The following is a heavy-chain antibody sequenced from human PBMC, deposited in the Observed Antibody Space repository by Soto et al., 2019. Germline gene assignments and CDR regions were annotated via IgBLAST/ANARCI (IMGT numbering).Heavy chain of an antibody. J-gene: IGHJ4*02. V-gene: IGHV1-2*04. CDR2: INPNSGGT. CDR1: GYTVTGYY. Sequence: ASVKVSCKASGYTVTGYYMHCVRQAPGQGLEWMGWINPNSGGTNYAQKFQGWVTMTRDTSISTAYTEPSRLRSDDTAVYYCATRDPGHYWGQGTLVTVSS. CDR3: ATRDPGHY.